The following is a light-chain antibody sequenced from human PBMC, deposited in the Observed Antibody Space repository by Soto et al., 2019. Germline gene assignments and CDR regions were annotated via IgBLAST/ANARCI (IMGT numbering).Light chain of an antibody. CDR2: DVS. V-gene: IGLV2-14*01. CDR3: CSYTTSNTQV. Sequence: QSALTQPASVSGSPGQTITISCTGTSSDVGTYNYVSWYQHRPGKAPILMIYDVSYRPSGVSNRFSGSKSANTASLTISGLQAEDDADYYCCSYTTSNTQVFGGGTKLTVL. J-gene: IGLJ3*02. CDR1: SSDVGTYNY.